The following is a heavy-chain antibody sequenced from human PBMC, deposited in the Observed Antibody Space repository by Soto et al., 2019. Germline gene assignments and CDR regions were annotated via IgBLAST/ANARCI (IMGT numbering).Heavy chain of an antibody. D-gene: IGHD6-13*01. Sequence: PSETLSLTCAVYGGSFSGYYWSWIRQPPGKGLEWIGEIHHSGSTNYNPALKSQVTISVDTSKNQYSLKLNYVTAADTAVYYCARGPRWSSSWYAGDWGQGTLVTVSS. J-gene: IGHJ4*02. CDR2: IHHSGST. CDR3: ARGPRWSSSWYAGD. CDR1: GGSFSGYY. V-gene: IGHV4-34*01.